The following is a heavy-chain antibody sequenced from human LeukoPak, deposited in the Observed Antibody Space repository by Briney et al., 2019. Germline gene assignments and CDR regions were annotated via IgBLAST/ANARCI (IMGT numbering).Heavy chain of an antibody. D-gene: IGHD3-10*01. J-gene: IGHJ4*02. V-gene: IGHV4-39*07. Sequence: PSETLSLTCSVSGGSISSSSYYWGWIRQPPGKGLEWIGSIYYSGSTYYNPSLKSRVTMSVDTSKNQFSLKLSSVTAADTAVYYCARGRLLWFRELSFDYWGQGTLVTVSS. CDR3: ARGRLLWFRELSFDY. CDR2: IYYSGST. CDR1: GGSISSSSYY.